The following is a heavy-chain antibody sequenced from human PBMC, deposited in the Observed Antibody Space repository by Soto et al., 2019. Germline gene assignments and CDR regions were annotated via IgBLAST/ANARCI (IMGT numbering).Heavy chain of an antibody. Sequence: ASVKVSCKASGYTFTSYGISWVRQAPGQGLEWMGWISAYNGNTNYAQKLQGRVTMTTDTSTSTAYMELRSLRSDDTAVYYCARVILPVLVYSYYYYTDVWGKGTTVTVSS. V-gene: IGHV1-18*01. D-gene: IGHD3-3*02. CDR1: GYTFTSYG. J-gene: IGHJ6*03. CDR3: ARVILPVLVYSYYYYTDV. CDR2: ISAYNGNT.